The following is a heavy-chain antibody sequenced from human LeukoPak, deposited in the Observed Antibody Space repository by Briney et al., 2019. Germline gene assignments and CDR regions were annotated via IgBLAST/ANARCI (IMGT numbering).Heavy chain of an antibody. CDR1: GGTFSSYA. Sequence: SSVKVSCKASGGTFSSYAISWVRQAPGQGLEWMVRIIPIFGTANYAQKFQGRVTITTDESTSTAYMELSSLRSEDTAVYYCARDFEDCSGGSCLYYFDYWGQGTLVTVSS. V-gene: IGHV1-69*05. D-gene: IGHD2-15*01. CDR2: IIPIFGTA. CDR3: ARDFEDCSGGSCLYYFDY. J-gene: IGHJ4*02.